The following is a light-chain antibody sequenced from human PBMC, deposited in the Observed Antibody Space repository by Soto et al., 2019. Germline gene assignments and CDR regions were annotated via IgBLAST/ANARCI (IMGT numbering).Light chain of an antibody. CDR2: GAS. Sequence: CRASQSVSSYLAWYQQKPGQAPRLLIYGASTRATGIPARFSVSKPETEYNLTLRSLQSDDFALYFCQHHHTAPVPFGQGTRLEI. CDR3: QHHHTAPVP. CDR1: QSVSSY. V-gene: IGKV3-15*01. J-gene: IGKJ5*01.